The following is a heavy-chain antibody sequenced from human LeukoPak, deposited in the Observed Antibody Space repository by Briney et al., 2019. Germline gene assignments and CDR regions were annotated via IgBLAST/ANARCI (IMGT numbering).Heavy chain of an antibody. CDR2: IYYSGST. D-gene: IGHD4-23*01. CDR1: GGSISSYY. J-gene: IGHJ3*02. V-gene: IGHV4-59*01. CDR3: ARTQDYGGPDAFDI. Sequence: SETLSLTCTVSGGSISSYYWTWIRQPPGKGLDWLGYIYYSGSTNYNPSLKSRGTISVDTSKNQFSLKLSSVTAADTAVYYCARTQDYGGPDAFDIWGQGTMVTVSS.